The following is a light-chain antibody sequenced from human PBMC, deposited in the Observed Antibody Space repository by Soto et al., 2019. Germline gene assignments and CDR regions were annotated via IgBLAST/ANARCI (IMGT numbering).Light chain of an antibody. CDR1: QSVSSN. J-gene: IGKJ1*01. CDR2: GAS. V-gene: IGKV3-15*01. Sequence: EIVMTQSPATLSVSPGERATLSCRASQSVSSNLAWYQQKPGQAPSLLIYGASTRATGTPARFSGSGSGTEFTLTISSLQSEDFAVYYCQQYLDWPRTFGQGTKVEIK. CDR3: QQYLDWPRT.